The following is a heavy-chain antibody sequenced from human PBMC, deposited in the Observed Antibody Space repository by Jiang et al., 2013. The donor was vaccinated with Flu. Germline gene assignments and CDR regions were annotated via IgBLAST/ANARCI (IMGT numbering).Heavy chain of an antibody. V-gene: IGHV6-1*01. CDR1: GDSVSSNSAA. J-gene: IGHJ3*01. CDR3: AREHPTFFEQDLIEDSRGMISSLAP. Sequence: TSQTLSLTCAISGDSVSSNSAAWNWIRQSPSRGLEWLGRTYYRSKWYNDYAVSVKSRITINPDTSKNQFSLQLNSVTPEDTAVYYCAREHPTFFEQDLIEDSRGMISSLAPWGQGTMVTVSS. D-gene: IGHD6-6*01. CDR2: TYYRSKWYN.